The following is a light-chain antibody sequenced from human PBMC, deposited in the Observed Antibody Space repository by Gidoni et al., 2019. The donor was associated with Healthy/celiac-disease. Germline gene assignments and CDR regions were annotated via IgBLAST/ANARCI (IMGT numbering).Light chain of an antibody. J-gene: IGLJ2*01. CDR2: QDS. CDR1: NLGDKY. V-gene: IGLV3-1*01. CDR3: QAWDSSTVV. Sequence: SHELPQPATVSVSPAKTSSITCSGDNLGDKYACWYQQKPGQSPVLVIYQDSKPRSAIPERFSGSNSGNTATLTVSGTQAMDEDDYYCQAWDSSTVVFGGGTKLTVL.